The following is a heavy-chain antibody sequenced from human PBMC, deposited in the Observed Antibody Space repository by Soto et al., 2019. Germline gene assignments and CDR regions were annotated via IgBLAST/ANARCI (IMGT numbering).Heavy chain of an antibody. CDR2: IIPILGIA. V-gene: IGHV1-69*02. Sequence: QVQLVQSGAEVKKPGSSVKVSCKASGGTFSSYTISWVRQAPGQGLEWMGRIIPILGIANHAQKFQDRVTITADKSTSTAYMELSSLRSEDTAVYYCARGVAAAGIGYNWFDPWGQGTLVTVSS. CDR1: GGTFSSYT. CDR3: ARGVAAAGIGYNWFDP. D-gene: IGHD6-13*01. J-gene: IGHJ5*02.